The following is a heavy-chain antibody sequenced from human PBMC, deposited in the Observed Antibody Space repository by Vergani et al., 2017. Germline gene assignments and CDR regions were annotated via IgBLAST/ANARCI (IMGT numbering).Heavy chain of an antibody. CDR1: GGSFSTGGQS. Sequence: QVQLQESGPGLVKPSQTLSLTCTVSGGSFSTGGQSWTWLRQPAGKGLEWIGRSYTSGATNYNPTLRSRAIMSVDASKKQCSLKLTSVTAADTAVYYCARDGGKYDKDALDVWGQGTKVTVTS. J-gene: IGHJ3*01. CDR2: SYTSGAT. CDR3: ARDGGKYDKDALDV. V-gene: IGHV4-61*02. D-gene: IGHD2-15*01.